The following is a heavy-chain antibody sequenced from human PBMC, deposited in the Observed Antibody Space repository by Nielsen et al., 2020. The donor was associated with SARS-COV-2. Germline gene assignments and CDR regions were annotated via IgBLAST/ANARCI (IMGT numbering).Heavy chain of an antibody. CDR3: AKDFSGWLQFIDY. CDR2: ISWNGGSI. Sequence: GGSLSLSCVASGFTVRDCAIHWVRQAPGKGLEWVSGISWNGGSIGYADYVKGRFTISRDNAKNSLYLQINILRPEDTALYYCAKDFSGWLQFIDYWGRGALVTVSS. D-gene: IGHD5-24*01. V-gene: IGHV3-9*01. J-gene: IGHJ4*02. CDR1: GFTVRDCA.